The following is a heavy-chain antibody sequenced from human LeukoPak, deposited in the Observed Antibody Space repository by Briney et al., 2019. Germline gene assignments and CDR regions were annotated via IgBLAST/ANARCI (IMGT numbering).Heavy chain of an antibody. CDR2: ISGSGGGT. CDR1: GFTLSSYA. Sequence: GGSLRHSCAASGFTLSSYAMSWVRPAPRKGLEWVSAISGSGGGTYYADSVKGRFTISRDNAKNTLYLQMNSLRAEDTAVYYCAKVGSSSSVFDYWGQGTLVTVSS. D-gene: IGHD6-6*01. V-gene: IGHV3-23*01. J-gene: IGHJ4*02. CDR3: AKVGSSSSVFDY.